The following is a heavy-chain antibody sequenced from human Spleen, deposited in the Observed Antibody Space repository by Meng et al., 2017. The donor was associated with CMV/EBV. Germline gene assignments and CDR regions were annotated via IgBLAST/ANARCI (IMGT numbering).Heavy chain of an antibody. CDR2: IYHTGVT. D-gene: IGHD2-15*01. CDR1: GGSISSNNW. CDR3: ARYCSGGGCYLGWFDP. J-gene: IGHJ5*02. V-gene: IGHV4-4*02. Sequence: GGSISSNNWWTWVRQPPDKGLEWIGEIYHTGVTNYNPSLKSRVNMSVDKSMNHFSLRLTSVTAADTAVYYCARYCSGGGCYLGWFDPWGQGTLVTVSS.